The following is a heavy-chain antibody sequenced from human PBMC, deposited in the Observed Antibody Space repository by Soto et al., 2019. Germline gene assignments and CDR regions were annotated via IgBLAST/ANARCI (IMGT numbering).Heavy chain of an antibody. CDR1: GYTFTSYG. V-gene: IGHV1-18*01. CDR3: AREIYGSGTNNWFDP. J-gene: IGHJ5*02. Sequence: ASVKVSCMASGYTFTSYGISLVRHAPGQGLEWMGWISAYNGNTNYAQKLQGRVTMTTDTSTSTAYMELRSLRSDDTAVYYCAREIYGSGTNNWFDPWGQGTLVTVYS. CDR2: ISAYNGNT. D-gene: IGHD3-10*01.